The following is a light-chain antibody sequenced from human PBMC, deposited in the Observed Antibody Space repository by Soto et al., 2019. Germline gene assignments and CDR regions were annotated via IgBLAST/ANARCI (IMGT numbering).Light chain of an antibody. CDR2: EVS. Sequence: ALTQPASVSGSPGQSITISCTGTGSDVGGYNYVSWYQQHPGKAPKLMIYEVSNRPSGVSNRFSGSKSGNTASLTISGLQAEDEADYYCSSYTSGSTYVFGTGTKVTVL. CDR1: GSDVGGYNY. CDR3: SSYTSGSTYV. J-gene: IGLJ1*01. V-gene: IGLV2-14*01.